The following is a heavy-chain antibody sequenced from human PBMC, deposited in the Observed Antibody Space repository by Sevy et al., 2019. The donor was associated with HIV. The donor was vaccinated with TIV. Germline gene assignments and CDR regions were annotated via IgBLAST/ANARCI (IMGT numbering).Heavy chain of an antibody. D-gene: IGHD1-1*01. CDR1: GFTFSSFG. CDR3: ARDRRTVWIGY. Sequence: GGSLRLSCTVSGFTFSSFGLHWVRQAPGKGLEWVAVIWADGSNQYYGDSVKGRFTVSRDNSKNTLFLQMDNLRAEDTAVYYCARDRRTVWIGYWGQGTQVTVSS. CDR2: IWADGSNQ. V-gene: IGHV3-33*01. J-gene: IGHJ4*02.